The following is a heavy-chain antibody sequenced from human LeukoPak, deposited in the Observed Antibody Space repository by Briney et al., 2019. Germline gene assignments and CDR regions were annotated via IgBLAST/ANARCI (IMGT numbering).Heavy chain of an antibody. Sequence: PGGSLRLSCAASGFTFSSYAMSWVRQAPGKGLEWVSAISGSGGSTYYADSVKGRFTISRDNSKNTLYLQMNSLRAEDTAVYYCAKYSGSYFYYYGMDVWGQGTTVTVSS. J-gene: IGHJ6*02. CDR3: AKYSGSYFYYYGMDV. V-gene: IGHV3-23*01. CDR2: ISGSGGST. CDR1: GFTFSSYA. D-gene: IGHD1-26*01.